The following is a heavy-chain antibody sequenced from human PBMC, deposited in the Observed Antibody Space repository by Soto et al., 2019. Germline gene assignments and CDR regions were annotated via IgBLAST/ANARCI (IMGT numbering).Heavy chain of an antibody. D-gene: IGHD2-2*02. CDR1: GYSISSGYY. Sequence: SETLSLTCAVSGYSISSGYYWGWIRQPPGKGLEWIGSIYHSGSTYYNPSLKSRVTISVDTSKNQFSLKLSSVTAADTAAYYCARDSYDPDIVVVPAAIGYWGQGTLVTVSS. CDR3: ARDSYDPDIVVVPAAIGY. J-gene: IGHJ4*02. CDR2: IYHSGST. V-gene: IGHV4-38-2*02.